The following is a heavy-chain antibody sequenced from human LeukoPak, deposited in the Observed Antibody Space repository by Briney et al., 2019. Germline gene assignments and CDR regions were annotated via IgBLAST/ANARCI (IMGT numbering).Heavy chain of an antibody. CDR3: ARDVAVVPAQCYFDY. J-gene: IGHJ4*02. V-gene: IGHV4-4*08. Sequence: PSETLSLTCTVSGGSISSYYWSWIRQPPGKGLEWIGRIYTSGSTNYNPSLKSRVTISVDTSKNQFSLKLSSVTAADTAVYYCARDVAVVPAQCYFDYWGQGTLVTVSS. D-gene: IGHD2-2*01. CDR2: IYTSGST. CDR1: GGSISSYY.